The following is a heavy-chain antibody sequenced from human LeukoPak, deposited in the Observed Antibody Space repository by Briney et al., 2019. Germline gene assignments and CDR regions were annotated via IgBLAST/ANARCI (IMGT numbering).Heavy chain of an antibody. Sequence: GGSLRLSCAASEFSVGSNYMTWVRQAPGKGLEWVSLIYSGGSTYYADSVKGRFTISRDNSKNTLYLQMNSLRAEDTAVYYCARAGYCSSTSCYFDQPDFDLWGRGTLVIVSS. V-gene: IGHV3-66*01. CDR2: IYSGGST. D-gene: IGHD2-2*01. CDR3: ARAGYCSSTSCYFDQPDFDL. J-gene: IGHJ2*01. CDR1: EFSVGSNY.